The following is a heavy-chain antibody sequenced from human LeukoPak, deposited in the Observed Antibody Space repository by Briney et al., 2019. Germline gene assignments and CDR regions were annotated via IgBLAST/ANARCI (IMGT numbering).Heavy chain of an antibody. D-gene: IGHD4-17*01. J-gene: IGHJ4*02. CDR1: GFTFSSYE. CDR3: ARDTDYGDYAY. V-gene: IGHV3-48*03. Sequence: GGSLRLSCAASGFTFSSYEMNWVRQAPGKGLEWVSYISSSGSTIYYADSVKGRFTISRDNAKNSLYLQMNSLRAEDTAVYYCARDTDYGDYAYWGQGTLVTVSS. CDR2: ISSSGSTI.